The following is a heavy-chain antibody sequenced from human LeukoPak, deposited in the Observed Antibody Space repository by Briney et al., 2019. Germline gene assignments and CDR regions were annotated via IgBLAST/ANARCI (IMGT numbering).Heavy chain of an antibody. V-gene: IGHV3-7*01. Sequence: GGSLRLSCTASGFSFSGSGVSWVRQAPGKGLEWVANMNPDGSRIVYLDCLKGRFTISRNNAKNSLYLQMDGLRAEDTAVYYCARDPLNGALDIWGQGTLVTVSS. CDR1: GFSFSGSG. CDR3: ARDPLNGALDI. CDR2: MNPDGSRI. D-gene: IGHD4-17*01. J-gene: IGHJ3*02.